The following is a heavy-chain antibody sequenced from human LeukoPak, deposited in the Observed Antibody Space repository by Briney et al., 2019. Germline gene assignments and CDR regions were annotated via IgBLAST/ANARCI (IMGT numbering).Heavy chain of an antibody. J-gene: IGHJ4*02. D-gene: IGHD3-10*01. V-gene: IGHV3-23*01. CDR3: ANPGGVDY. Sequence: PGGSLRLPCAASGFTFSSYAMSWVRQAPGKGLEWVSAISGSGGSTYYADSMKGQFTISRDNSKNTLYLQMNSLRAEDTAVYYCANPGGVDYWGQGTLVTVSS. CDR2: ISGSGGST. CDR1: GFTFSSYA.